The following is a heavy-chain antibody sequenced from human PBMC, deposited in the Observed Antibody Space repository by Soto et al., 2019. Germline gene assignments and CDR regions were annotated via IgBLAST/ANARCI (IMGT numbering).Heavy chain of an antibody. CDR3: AREGGVGGSWYPKQNWFDP. J-gene: IGHJ5*02. V-gene: IGHV1-18*01. CDR2: ISAYNGNT. CDR1: GYTFTSYG. Sequence: QVQLVQSGAEVKKPGALVKVSCKASGYTFTSYGISWVRQAPGQGREWMGWISAYNGNTNYAQKLQGRVTMTTDTSRRTAYMELRSLRSDDTAVYYCAREGGVGGSWYPKQNWFDPWGQGTLVTVSS. D-gene: IGHD6-13*01.